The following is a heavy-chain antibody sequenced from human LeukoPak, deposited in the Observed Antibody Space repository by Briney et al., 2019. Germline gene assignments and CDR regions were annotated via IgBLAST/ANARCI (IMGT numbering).Heavy chain of an antibody. Sequence: SETLSLTCNVSGVSISTNYWTWIRQSAGKGLEWIGRIYSSGSTNYHPSLQSRATISIDKSKNQFSLKLSPVTAADTAVYYCARDGGLKWGYYYMDVWGKGTTVTISS. CDR2: IYSSGST. V-gene: IGHV4-4*07. CDR1: GVSISTNY. J-gene: IGHJ6*03. CDR3: ARDGGLKWGYYYMDV. D-gene: IGHD3-16*01.